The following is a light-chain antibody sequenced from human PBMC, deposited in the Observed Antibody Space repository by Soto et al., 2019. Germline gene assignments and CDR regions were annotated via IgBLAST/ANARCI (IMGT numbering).Light chain of an antibody. V-gene: IGLV2-14*01. CDR3: CSYPGTSTYV. CDR2: HVS. J-gene: IGLJ1*01. Sequence: QSVLTQPASVSGSPGQSITISCTGTSSDVGGYNYVSWYQQYPGKAPKLMIYHVSNRPPGVSNRFSGSKSGNSAPLTISGLQAGGGADFYRCSYPGTSTYVNAAGT. CDR1: SSDVGGYNY.